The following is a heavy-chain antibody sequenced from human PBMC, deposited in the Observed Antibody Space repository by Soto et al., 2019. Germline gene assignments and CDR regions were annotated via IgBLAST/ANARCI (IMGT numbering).Heavy chain of an antibody. CDR1: GGPFNGYK. CDR2: INHSGRT. CDR3: ARGLDLWASSIDY. D-gene: IGHD1-7*01. Sequence: QVHLQQWGAGLLKPSETLSLTCAVHGGPFNGYKWTWIRQPPGKGLEWIGDINHSGRTNSNPALESRPTVSADNSKNQFSLTLSSVTAAVTAVYYCARGLDLWASSIDYWGQGILVTVSS. V-gene: IGHV4-34*01. J-gene: IGHJ4*02.